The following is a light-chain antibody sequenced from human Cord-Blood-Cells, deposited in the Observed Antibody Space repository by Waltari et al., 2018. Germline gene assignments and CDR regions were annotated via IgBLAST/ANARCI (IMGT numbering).Light chain of an antibody. CDR1: QSISSY. V-gene: IGKV1-39*01. CDR2: SGS. CDR3: QQSYSTPCT. J-gene: IGKJ3*01. Sequence: DIQMTQSPSSLSASVGDRVTITYRASQSISSYLNWYQQNPGKAPELLIYSGSSLQSGVPSRFSGRGSGTDSTLTISSLQPEDFATYYCQQSYSTPCTFGPGTKVDIK.